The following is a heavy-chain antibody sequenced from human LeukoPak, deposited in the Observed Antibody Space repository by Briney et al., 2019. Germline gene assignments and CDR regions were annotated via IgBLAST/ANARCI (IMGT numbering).Heavy chain of an antibody. CDR1: GGSISSSSYH. D-gene: IGHD5-24*01. CDR2: IYYTGNT. Sequence: SETLSLTCTVSGGSISSSSYHWGWIRQPPGKGLEWIGTIYYTGNTYYNPSLKSRVTISVDTSKNQFSLKLSSVTAADTAVYYCARSDQRWLYSDYWGQGTLVTVSS. J-gene: IGHJ4*02. CDR3: ARSDQRWLYSDY. V-gene: IGHV4-39*01.